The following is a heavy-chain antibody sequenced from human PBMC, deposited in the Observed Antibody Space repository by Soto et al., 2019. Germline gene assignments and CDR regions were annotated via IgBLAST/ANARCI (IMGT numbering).Heavy chain of an antibody. CDR1: GGSISSYY. Sequence: QVQLQESGPGLVKPSETLSLTCTVSGGSISSYYWSWIRQPPGKGLEWIGFILYSGSTSYNPSPTSRVTISIDTSEYQYSLKLISVTAADTAVYYCASMIGDPVRNFDSWGQGTPVAVS. D-gene: IGHD3-10*02. J-gene: IGHJ5*01. CDR3: ASMIGDPVRNFDS. CDR2: ILYSGST. V-gene: IGHV4-59*01.